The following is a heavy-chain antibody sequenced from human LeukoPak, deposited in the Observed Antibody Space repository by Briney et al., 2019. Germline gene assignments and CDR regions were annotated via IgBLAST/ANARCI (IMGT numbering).Heavy chain of an antibody. CDR2: ISSSSSYM. V-gene: IGHV3-21*01. D-gene: IGHD6-13*01. CDR3: ASAGLVYSSGWYLETPFDY. CDR1: GFTFRSYT. J-gene: IGHJ4*02. Sequence: GGSLRLSCAASGFTFRSYTMNWVRQAPGKGLEWVSSISSSSSYMYYADSVKGRFTISRDNAKNSLYLQMNSLRAEDTAVYYCASAGLVYSSGWYLETPFDYWGQGTLVTVSS.